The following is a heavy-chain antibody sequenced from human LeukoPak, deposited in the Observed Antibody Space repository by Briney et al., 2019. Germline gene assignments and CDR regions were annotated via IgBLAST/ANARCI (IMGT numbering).Heavy chain of an antibody. CDR3: AREGVAVAGTARGMDV. D-gene: IGHD6-19*01. J-gene: IGHJ6*03. CDR2: IKQDGSEK. CDR1: GFTFSSYW. V-gene: IGHV3-7*01. Sequence: GGSLRLSCAASGFTFSSYWMSWVRQAPGKGLEWVANIKQDGSEKYYVDSVKGRFTISRDNAKNSLYLQMNSLSAEDTAVYYCAREGVAVAGTARGMDVWGKGTTVTVSS.